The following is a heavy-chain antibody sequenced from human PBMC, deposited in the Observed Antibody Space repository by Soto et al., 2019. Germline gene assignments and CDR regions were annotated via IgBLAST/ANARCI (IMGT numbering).Heavy chain of an antibody. Sequence: SLTRPYTGPSAPFSLSNYNCIWVRPPPNKGLEWIGYIYYSGSTTYNPSLKSRVTISVDTSKNQFSLKLSSVTAADTAVYYCARGYCSSTSCYAFRWFDPWGQGTLVTVSS. CDR1: PFSLSNYN. CDR2: IYYSGST. J-gene: IGHJ5*02. D-gene: IGHD2-2*01. V-gene: IGHV4-59*01. CDR3: ARGYCSSTSCYAFRWFDP.